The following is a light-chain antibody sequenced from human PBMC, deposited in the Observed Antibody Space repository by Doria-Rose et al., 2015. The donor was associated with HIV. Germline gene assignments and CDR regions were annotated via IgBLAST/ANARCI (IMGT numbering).Light chain of an antibody. CDR1: QSLLHTIGYNY. J-gene: IGKJ2*01. CDR2: LGS. V-gene: IGKV2-28*01. CDR3: MQALQTPYT. Sequence: TQSPLSLPVTPGQPASISCRSSQSLLHTIGYNYLDWYLQKPGQSPQLLIYLGSNRASGVPDRFSGSGSGTDFTLKVSRVEAEDVGVYYCMQALQTPYTFGQGTKLEIK.